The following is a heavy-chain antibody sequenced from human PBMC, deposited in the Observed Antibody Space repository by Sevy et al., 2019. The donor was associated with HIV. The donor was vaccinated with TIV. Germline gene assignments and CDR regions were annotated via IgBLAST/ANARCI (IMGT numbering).Heavy chain of an antibody. CDR2: ISYDGSNK. Sequence: GGSLRLSCAASGFTFSSYGMHWVRQAPGKGLEWVAVISYDGSNKYYADSVKGRFTISRDNSKNTLYLQMNSLRAEDTAGYYCAKDSSRGTRGPYDFWSGYYLDYWGQGTLVTVSS. V-gene: IGHV3-30*18. CDR1: GFTFSSYG. J-gene: IGHJ4*02. CDR3: AKDSSRGTRGPYDFWSGYYLDY. D-gene: IGHD3-3*01.